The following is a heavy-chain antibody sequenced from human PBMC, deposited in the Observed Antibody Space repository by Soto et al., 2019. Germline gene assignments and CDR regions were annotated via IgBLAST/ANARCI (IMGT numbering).Heavy chain of an antibody. Sequence: SETLSLTCTVSGGSISSSSYYWGWIRQPPGKGLEWIGSIYYSGSTYYNPSLKSRVTISVDTSKNQFSLKLSSVTAADTAVYYCARHTPRELSLFDYWGQGTLVTVSS. J-gene: IGHJ4*02. V-gene: IGHV4-39*01. CDR3: ARHTPRELSLFDY. CDR2: IYYSGST. D-gene: IGHD1-26*01. CDR1: GGSISSSSYY.